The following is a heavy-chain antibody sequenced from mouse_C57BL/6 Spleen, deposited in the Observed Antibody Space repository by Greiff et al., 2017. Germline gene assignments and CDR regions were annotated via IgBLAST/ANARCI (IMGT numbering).Heavy chain of an antibody. CDR3: ARVGDYAMDY. V-gene: IGHV5-12*01. CDR1: GFTFSDYY. J-gene: IGHJ4*01. Sequence: EVMLVESGGGLVQPGGSLKLSCAASGFTFSDYYMYWVRQTPEKRLEWVAYISNGGGSTYYPDTVKGRFTISRDNATSTLYLQMSRLQSEDTAMYYCARVGDYAMDYWGQGTSLTVSS. CDR2: ISNGGGST.